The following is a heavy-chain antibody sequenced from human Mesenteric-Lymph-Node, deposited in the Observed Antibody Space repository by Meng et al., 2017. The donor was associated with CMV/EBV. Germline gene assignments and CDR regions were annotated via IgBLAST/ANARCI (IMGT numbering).Heavy chain of an antibody. CDR2: IYYSGST. CDR1: GGSISSGGYY. J-gene: IGHJ4*02. Sequence: SGGSISSGGYYWSWIRQHPGKGLERIGYIYYSGSTYYNPSLKSRVTISEDTSKNQFSLTLSSVTAADTAVYYCARNPIVGANNYFDYWGQGTLVTVSS. V-gene: IGHV4-31*02. D-gene: IGHD1-26*01. CDR3: ARNPIVGANNYFDY.